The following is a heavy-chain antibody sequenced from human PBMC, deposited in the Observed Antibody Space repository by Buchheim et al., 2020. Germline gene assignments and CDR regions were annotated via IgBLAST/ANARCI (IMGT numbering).Heavy chain of an antibody. D-gene: IGHD6-19*01. CDR2: INHSGGT. CDR1: GGSFSGYY. Sequence: QVQLQQWGAGLLKPSETLSLTCAVYGGSFSGYYWSWIRQPPGKGLEWSGEINHSGGTNYNPSLKSRVTISVDTSKNQLYLKLSSVTAADTAVYYCARVGQWLVKGLVMDVWGQGTT. CDR3: ARVGQWLVKGLVMDV. V-gene: IGHV4-34*01. J-gene: IGHJ6*02.